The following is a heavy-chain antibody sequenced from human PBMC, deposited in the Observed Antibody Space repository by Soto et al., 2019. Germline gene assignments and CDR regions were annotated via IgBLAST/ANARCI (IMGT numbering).Heavy chain of an antibody. CDR2: IYFNGST. CDR1: GGSISIYY. D-gene: IGHD3-22*01. J-gene: IGHJ5*02. V-gene: IGHV4-59*12. Sequence: SETLSLTCTVSGGSISIYYWNWIRQPPGKGLEWIGYIYFNGSTNYNPSLKSRVTMSLDTSKKQFSLKLTSVTAADTALYYCARDYFDSSDYTTNWFDPWGQGTLVTV. CDR3: ARDYFDSSDYTTNWFDP.